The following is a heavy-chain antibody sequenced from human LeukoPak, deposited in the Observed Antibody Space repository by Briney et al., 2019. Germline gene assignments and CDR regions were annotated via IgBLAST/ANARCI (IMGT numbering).Heavy chain of an antibody. V-gene: IGHV3-66*01. CDR2: IYRGGPT. D-gene: IGHD2-21*02. CDR1: GLTVSSNY. J-gene: IGHJ4*02. Sequence: QAGGSLRLSCAASGLTVSSNYMSWVRQAPGKGLEWVSVIYRGGPTYYADSVKGRFTISRDNSKNTLYLQMNSLRAEDTAVYYCARGLAYCGGDCYPELAYWGQGTLVTVSS. CDR3: ARGLAYCGGDCYPELAY.